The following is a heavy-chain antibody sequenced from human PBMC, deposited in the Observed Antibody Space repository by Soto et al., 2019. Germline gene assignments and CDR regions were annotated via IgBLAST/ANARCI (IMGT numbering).Heavy chain of an antibody. D-gene: IGHD3-22*01. CDR3: ARDRGTFSSGYYASYYYYGMDV. CDR2: IYYSGST. CDR1: GGSISSYY. J-gene: IGHJ6*02. V-gene: IGHV4-59*01. Sequence: KPSETLSLTCTVSGGSISSYYWSWIRQPPGKGLEWIGYIYYSGSTNYNPSLKSRVTISVDTSKNQFSLKLSSVTAADTAVDYCARDRGTFSSGYYASYYYYGMDVWGQGTTVTVSS.